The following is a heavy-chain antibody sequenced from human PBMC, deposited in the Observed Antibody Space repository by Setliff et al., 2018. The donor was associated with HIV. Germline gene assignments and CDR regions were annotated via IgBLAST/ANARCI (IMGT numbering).Heavy chain of an antibody. CDR2: IYHSEYT. Sequence: PSETLSLTCAVSGGSISSDNWWTWVRQAPGKGLEWIGEIYHSEYTNYNPSLKSRVSMSVDKSKNQFSVKLTSVTAADTAVYYCARSTPSVGYISEHWGQGTLVTVSS. J-gene: IGHJ4*02. D-gene: IGHD5-12*01. CDR1: GGSISSDNW. CDR3: ARSTPSVGYISEH. V-gene: IGHV4-4*02.